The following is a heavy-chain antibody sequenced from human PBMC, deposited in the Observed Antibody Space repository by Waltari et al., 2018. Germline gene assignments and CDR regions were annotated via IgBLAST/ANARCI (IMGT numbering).Heavy chain of an antibody. Sequence: QLQLQESGPGLVKPSETLSLTCTVSGGSISSSSYYWGWIRQPPGKGLEWIGSIYYSGSTSFNPSLKSRVTISVDTSKNQFSLKLSSVTAADTAVYYCARQRKDIAAAGRSFDIWGQGTMVTVSS. V-gene: IGHV4-39*01. D-gene: IGHD6-13*01. J-gene: IGHJ3*02. CDR1: GGSISSSSYY. CDR3: ARQRKDIAAAGRSFDI. CDR2: IYYSGST.